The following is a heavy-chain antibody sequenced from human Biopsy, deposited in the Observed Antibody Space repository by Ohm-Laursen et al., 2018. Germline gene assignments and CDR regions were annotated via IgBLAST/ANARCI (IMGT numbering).Heavy chain of an antibody. J-gene: IGHJ4*02. Sequence: SETLSLTCTVSGGSISDSTYHWGWIRQSPGKGLEWIGNIYYSGNTDYSPSLKSRVTISVDTSNNQFSPKLTSVTAADTAMYYCARQEFATSPLDYWGQGSLVTVSS. V-gene: IGHV4-39*01. CDR3: ARQEFATSPLDY. D-gene: IGHD3-10*01. CDR2: IYYSGNT. CDR1: GGSISDSTYH.